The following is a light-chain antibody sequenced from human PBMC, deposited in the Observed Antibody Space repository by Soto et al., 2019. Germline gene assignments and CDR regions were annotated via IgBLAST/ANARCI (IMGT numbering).Light chain of an antibody. CDR1: SSDVGGYDY. CDR3: CSYAGSNNYYV. Sequence: QSVLTQPPSASGSPGQSVTISCTGTSSDVGGYDYVSWYQHHPGEAPKLMIYEVSKRPSGVPDRFSGSKSGNTASLTVSGLQAEDEADYFCCSYAGSNNYYVFGTGTKVNVL. V-gene: IGLV2-8*01. CDR2: EVS. J-gene: IGLJ1*01.